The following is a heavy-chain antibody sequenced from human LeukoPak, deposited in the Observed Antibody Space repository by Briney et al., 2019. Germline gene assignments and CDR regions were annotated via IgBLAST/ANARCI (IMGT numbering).Heavy chain of an antibody. CDR3: ARGRGGGWFDS. V-gene: IGHV1-8*01. D-gene: IGHD3-16*01. CDR1: GYTFTSYD. Sequence: ASVKVSCKASGYTFTSYDINWVRQAPGQGLEWMGWMNPKSTHTGYAQKFQGRVTMTRNTSIATAYMELSSLRSEDTAMYYCARGRGGGWFDSWGQGTLVTVSS. CDR2: MNPKSTHT. J-gene: IGHJ5*01.